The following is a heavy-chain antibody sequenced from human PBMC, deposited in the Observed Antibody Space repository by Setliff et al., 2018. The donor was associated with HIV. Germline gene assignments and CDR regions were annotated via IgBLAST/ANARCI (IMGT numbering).Heavy chain of an antibody. CDR3: ARDGPLEGSYRYYYYYMDV. J-gene: IGHJ6*03. Sequence: ASETLSLTCTVSGGSISSHYWSWIRQPPGKGLEWIGYIYYSGSTNYNPSLKSRVTISVDTSKNQFSLKLSSVTAAGTAVYYCARDGPLEGSYRYYYYYMDVWGKGTTVTVSS. CDR2: IYYSGST. V-gene: IGHV4-59*11. D-gene: IGHD3-10*01. CDR1: GGSISSHY.